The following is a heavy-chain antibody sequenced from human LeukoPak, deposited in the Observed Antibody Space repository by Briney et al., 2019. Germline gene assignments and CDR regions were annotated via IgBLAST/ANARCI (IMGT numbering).Heavy chain of an antibody. Sequence: SETLSLTCTVSGGSISSSSYYWSWIRQPPGRGLEWIGYIHYSGITSYDPSLKSRVTISVDTSKSQFSLNLSSVTAADTAVYYCARVYDYGKFDYWGPGTLVTVSS. CDR3: ARVYDYGKFDY. V-gene: IGHV4-61*01. CDR1: GGSISSSSYY. CDR2: IHYSGIT. D-gene: IGHD4/OR15-4a*01. J-gene: IGHJ4*02.